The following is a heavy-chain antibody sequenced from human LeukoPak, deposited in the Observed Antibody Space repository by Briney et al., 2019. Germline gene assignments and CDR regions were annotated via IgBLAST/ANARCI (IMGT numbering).Heavy chain of an antibody. Sequence: SETLSLTCAVYGGSFSGYYWSWIRQPPGKGLEWIGEINHSGSTNYNPSLKSRVTISVDTSKNQFSLKLSSVTAADTAVYYCAREWEPRGGFDPWGQGTLVTGSS. CDR2: INHSGST. J-gene: IGHJ5*02. D-gene: IGHD1-26*01. CDR3: AREWEPRGGFDP. CDR1: GGSFSGYY. V-gene: IGHV4-34*01.